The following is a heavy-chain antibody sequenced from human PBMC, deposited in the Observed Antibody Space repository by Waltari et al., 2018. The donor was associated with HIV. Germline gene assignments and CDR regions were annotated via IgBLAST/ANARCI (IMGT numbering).Heavy chain of an antibody. J-gene: IGHJ6*02. D-gene: IGHD1-26*01. CDR2: FDPKDDET. V-gene: IGHV1-24*01. Sequence: QVQLIQSGAEVKKTGASVKVSCKVFGYTLTELSLHWVRHAPEKGLEWMGGFDPKDDETIYAQKFQGRVTMTEDTSTDSAYMERSSLTSEDTAVYYCATGGGTTSIQLYDLDVWGQGTTVTVSS. CDR3: ATGGGTTSIQLYDLDV. CDR1: GYTLTELS.